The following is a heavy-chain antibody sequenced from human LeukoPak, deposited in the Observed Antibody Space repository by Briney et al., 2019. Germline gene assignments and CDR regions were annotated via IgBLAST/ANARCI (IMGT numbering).Heavy chain of an antibody. D-gene: IGHD3-10*01. J-gene: IGHJ4*02. CDR3: ARGSRFGEFMGDY. Sequence: ASVKVSCKASGYTFTGYYMHWVRQAPGQGLEWMGWINPNSGGTNYAQKFQGRVSMTRDTSISTAYMDLSRLRSDDTAVYYCARGSRFGEFMGDYWGQGTLVTVSS. V-gene: IGHV1-2*02. CDR1: GYTFTGYY. CDR2: INPNSGGT.